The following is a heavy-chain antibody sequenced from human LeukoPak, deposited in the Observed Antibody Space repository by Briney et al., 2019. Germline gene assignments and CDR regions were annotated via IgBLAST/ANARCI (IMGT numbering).Heavy chain of an antibody. J-gene: IGHJ5*02. Sequence: PSETLSLTCTVSGGSISSSSYYWGWIRQPPGKGLEWIGSIYYSGSTYYNPSLKSRVTISVDTSKNQFSLKLSSVTAADTAVYYCARTLYDFWSGYLFDPWGQGTLVTVSS. CDR1: GGSISSSSYY. D-gene: IGHD3-3*01. V-gene: IGHV4-39*07. CDR3: ARTLYDFWSGYLFDP. CDR2: IYYSGST.